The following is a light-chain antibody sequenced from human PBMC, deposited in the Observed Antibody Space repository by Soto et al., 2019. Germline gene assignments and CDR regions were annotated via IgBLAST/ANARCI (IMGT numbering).Light chain of an antibody. CDR1: QTISTH. CDR2: AAS. Sequence: DIQMTQSPSSPSASVGDRVTITCRASQTISTHLNWYQQKPGKAPKLLIYAASTLQSGVPSRFSGSGSGTDFTLTINSLQPEDFATYYCQQSLTIPYTFGQGTKLEIK. CDR3: QQSLTIPYT. V-gene: IGKV1-39*01. J-gene: IGKJ2*01.